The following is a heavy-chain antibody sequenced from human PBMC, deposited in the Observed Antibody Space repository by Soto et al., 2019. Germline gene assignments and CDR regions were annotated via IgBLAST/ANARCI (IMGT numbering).Heavy chain of an antibody. J-gene: IGHJ4*02. Sequence: SVKVSCKASGGTFSSYAISWVRQAPGQGLEWMGGIIPIFGTANYAQKFQGRVTITADESTSTAYMELSSLRSEDTAVYYCARGTNYYDSSGYRYPFDYWGQGTLVNVSS. CDR3: ARGTNYYDSSGYRYPFDY. D-gene: IGHD3-22*01. V-gene: IGHV1-69*13. CDR1: GGTFSSYA. CDR2: IIPIFGTA.